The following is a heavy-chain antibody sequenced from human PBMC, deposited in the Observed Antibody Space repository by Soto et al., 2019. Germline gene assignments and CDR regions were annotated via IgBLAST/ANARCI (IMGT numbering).Heavy chain of an antibody. CDR2: INSEGTTT. V-gene: IGHV3-74*01. CDR3: GRAPGGTGIVDY. Sequence: EVQLVESGGGLVQPGGSLRLSCTASGFTFSSYWMQWVRQAQGKGLVWVSRINSEGTTTTYADSVKGRFTISRDNAKNTLFLQMNSLRAEDTAVYYCGRAPGGTGIVDYWGLGTLVTVSS. CDR1: GFTFSSYW. J-gene: IGHJ4*02. D-gene: IGHD7-27*01.